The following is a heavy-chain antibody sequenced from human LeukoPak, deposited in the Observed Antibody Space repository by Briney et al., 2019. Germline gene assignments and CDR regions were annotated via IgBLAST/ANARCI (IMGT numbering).Heavy chain of an antibody. D-gene: IGHD2-21*02. V-gene: IGHV5-51*01. J-gene: IGHJ5*02. CDR1: GYSFTSYW. CDR2: IYPGDSDT. CDR3: ARRGAYCGGDCYHNWFDP. Sequence: GESLKISCKGSGYSFTSYWIGWVRQMPGKGLERMGIIYPGDSDTRYSPSFQGQVTISADKSISTAYLQWSSLKASDTAMYYCARRGAYCGGDCYHNWFDPWGQGTLVTVSS.